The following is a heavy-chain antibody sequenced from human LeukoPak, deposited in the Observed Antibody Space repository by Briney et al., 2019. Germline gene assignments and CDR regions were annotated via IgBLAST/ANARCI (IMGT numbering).Heavy chain of an antibody. J-gene: IGHJ6*02. CDR1: GGSISSGGYY. CDR3: ARPYSGYDSHGMDV. V-gene: IGHV4-39*01. D-gene: IGHD5-12*01. Sequence: SETLSLTCTVSGGSISSGGYYWGWIRQPPGKGLEWIGSIYYSGSTYYNPSLKSRVTISVDTSKNQFSLKLSSVTAADTAVYYCARPYSGYDSHGMDVWGQGTTVTVSS. CDR2: IYYSGST.